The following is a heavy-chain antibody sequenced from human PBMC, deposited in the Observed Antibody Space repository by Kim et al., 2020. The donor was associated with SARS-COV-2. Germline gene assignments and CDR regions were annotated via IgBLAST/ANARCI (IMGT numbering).Heavy chain of an antibody. V-gene: IGHV3-30*01. CDR3: AREGGGYGFFDY. Sequence: YYADSVKGRFTISRDNSKNTLYLQMNSLRAEDTAVYYCAREGGGYGFFDYRGQGTLVTVSS. J-gene: IGHJ4*02. D-gene: IGHD5-12*01.